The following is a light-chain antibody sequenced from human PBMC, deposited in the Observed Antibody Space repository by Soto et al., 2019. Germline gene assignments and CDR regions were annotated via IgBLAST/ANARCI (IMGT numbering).Light chain of an antibody. CDR1: SSDVGGYNY. J-gene: IGLJ3*02. V-gene: IGLV2-14*01. CDR2: EVS. CDR3: SSYTSSGTPV. Sequence: QPASVSGSPGQSITISCTGTSSDVGGYNYLSWYQQHPGKAPKVMIYEVSNRPSGVSNRFSGSKSGNTASLTISGLQAEDEADYYCSSYTSSGTPVFGGGTKLTVL.